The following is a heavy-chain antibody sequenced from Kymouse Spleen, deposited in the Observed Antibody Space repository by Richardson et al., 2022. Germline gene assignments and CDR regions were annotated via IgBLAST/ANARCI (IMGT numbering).Heavy chain of an antibody. CDR2: ISWNSGSI. CDR3: AKDMGGSSWYVGYYYYGMDV. D-gene: IGHD6-13*01. V-gene: IGHV3-9*01. J-gene: IGHJ6*02. Sequence: EVQLVESGGGLVQPGRSLRLSCAASGFTFDDYAMHWVRQAPGKGLEWVSGISWNSGSIGYADSVKGRFTISRDNAKNSLYLQMNSLRAEDTALYYCAKDMGGSSWYVGYYYYGMDVWGQGTTVTVSS. CDR1: GFTFDDYA.